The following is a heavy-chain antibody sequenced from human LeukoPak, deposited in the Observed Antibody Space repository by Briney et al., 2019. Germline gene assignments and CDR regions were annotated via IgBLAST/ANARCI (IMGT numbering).Heavy chain of an antibody. D-gene: IGHD3-22*01. CDR2: MNPNSGNT. CDR1: GYTFTSYD. V-gene: IGHV1-8*01. Sequence: ASVKVSCKASGYTFTSYDTNWVRQATGQGLEWMGWMNPNSGNTGYAQKFQGRVTMTRNTSISTAYMELSSLRSEDTAVYYCARTYYYDSSGYYLDAFDIWGQGTMVTVSS. J-gene: IGHJ3*02. CDR3: ARTYYYDSSGYYLDAFDI.